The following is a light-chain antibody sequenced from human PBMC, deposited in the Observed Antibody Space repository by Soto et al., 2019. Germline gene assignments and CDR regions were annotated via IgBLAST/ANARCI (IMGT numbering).Light chain of an antibody. J-gene: IGKJ5*01. CDR3: QQSYSSPSIT. CDR1: QSISSN. V-gene: IGKV1-39*01. Sequence: DIKMTQSPSSLSASVGDRVTITCRASQSISSNLNWYQQKPGKAPKLLIYSTSTLQNWVTSRFSGSGSGTDFTLTIGNLQREEFATYYCQQSYSSPSITFGQGTRLAIK. CDR2: STS.